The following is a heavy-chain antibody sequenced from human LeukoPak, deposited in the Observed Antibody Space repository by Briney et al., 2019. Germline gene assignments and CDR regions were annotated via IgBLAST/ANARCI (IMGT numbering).Heavy chain of an antibody. J-gene: IGHJ4*02. V-gene: IGHV3-30*18. Sequence: PGGSLRLSCAASGFTFDSYVMSWVRQAPGKGLEWVAVISYDGSNKYYADSVKGRFTISRDNSKNTLYLQMNSLGAEDTAVYYCAKDSRNSGWEYYYNNGGPGTFDYWGQGTLLTVSS. CDR2: ISYDGSNK. CDR1: GFTFDSYV. CDR3: AKDSRNSGWEYYYNNGGPGTFDY. D-gene: IGHD3-22*01.